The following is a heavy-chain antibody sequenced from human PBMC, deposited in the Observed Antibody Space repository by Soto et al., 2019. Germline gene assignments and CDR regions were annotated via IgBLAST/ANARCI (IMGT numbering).Heavy chain of an antibody. J-gene: IGHJ4*02. CDR1: GFTFTSYW. CDR3: ARDGWCSGWDFDY. CDR2: VDSVVRST. Sequence: EVQLVESGGGLVQPGGSLRLSCAASGFTFTSYWIHWVRQAPGKGLVWVSRVDSVVRSTNYADSVKGRFTISRDNARNTVFLQMHNLRAEDTAVYYCARDGWCSGWDFDYWGQGTLVTVSS. V-gene: IGHV3-74*01. D-gene: IGHD6-19*01.